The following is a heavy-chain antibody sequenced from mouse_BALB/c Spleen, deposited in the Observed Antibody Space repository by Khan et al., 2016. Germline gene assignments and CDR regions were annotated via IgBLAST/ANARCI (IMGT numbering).Heavy chain of an antibody. CDR3: ARAGWLLGFFDY. Sequence: QVQLQQSGAELARPGASVKMSCKASGYTFTSYTMFWVKQRPGQGLEWLGYVNPSNDYTDYNQKFKDKATLTADKSSSTAYMQLNSLTSEDSAVYYCARAGWLLGFFDYWGLGTTLTVSS. CDR1: GYTFTSYT. J-gene: IGHJ2*01. D-gene: IGHD2-3*01. V-gene: IGHV1-4*01. CDR2: VNPSNDYT.